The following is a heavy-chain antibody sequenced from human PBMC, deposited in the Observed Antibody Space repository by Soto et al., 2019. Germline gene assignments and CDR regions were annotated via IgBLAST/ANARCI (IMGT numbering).Heavy chain of an antibody. CDR1: GFIFENFG. D-gene: IGHD1-26*01. CDR2: ISGSGFKK. CDR3: AKNQGVELVPLATVDWFDP. Sequence: EVVLLESGGGLEQPGGSLRLSCAASGFIFENFGMSWVRQAPGKGLEWISSISGSGFKKYYADSVKGRFTISRDNSKSTVYLELNKQSAEDTAVYHCAKNQGVELVPLATVDWFDPWGQGSVVTVSS. V-gene: IGHV3-23*01. J-gene: IGHJ5*02.